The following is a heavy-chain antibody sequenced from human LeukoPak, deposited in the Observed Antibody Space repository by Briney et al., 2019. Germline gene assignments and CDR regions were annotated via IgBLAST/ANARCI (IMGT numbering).Heavy chain of an antibody. CDR1: GYTFTNFG. V-gene: IGHV1-18*01. J-gene: IGHJ4*02. CDR3: ARDSPNCRSSTSPCADY. Sequence: ASVKVSCKASGYTFTNFGITWVRQAPGQGLEWMAWISAYNGNTNYAQKLQGRVTMTTDTSTSTAYMELRSLRSDDTAVYYCARDSPNCRSSTSPCADYWGQGTLVTVSS. D-gene: IGHD2-2*01. CDR2: ISAYNGNT.